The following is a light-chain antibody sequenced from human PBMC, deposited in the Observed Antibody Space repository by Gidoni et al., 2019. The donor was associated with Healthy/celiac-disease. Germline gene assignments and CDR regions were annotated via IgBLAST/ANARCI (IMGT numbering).Light chain of an antibody. CDR3: QQYSSSAMYT. V-gene: IGKV3-20*01. Sequence: ELVLTQSPCTLSLSPGERAHLSCRASQSVSSSYLAWYQQTPGQAPRLLIDGASSRAAGIPDRFSGSGSGTDFTLTISRLEPEDVAVYYCQQYSSSAMYTFGQGTKLEIK. CDR1: QSVSSSY. CDR2: GAS. J-gene: IGKJ2*01.